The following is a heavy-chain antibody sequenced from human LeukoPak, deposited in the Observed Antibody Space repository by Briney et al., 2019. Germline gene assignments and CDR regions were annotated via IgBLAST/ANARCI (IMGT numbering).Heavy chain of an antibody. CDR1: GFTFSSYA. V-gene: IGHV3-23*01. J-gene: IGHJ4*02. CDR2: ISGSGGST. D-gene: IGHD3-10*01. Sequence: GGXXXXSCXASGFTFSSYAXSWVRXAPGXXXEXVSAISGSGGSTYYADSVKGRFTISRDNSKNTLYLQMNSLRAEDTAVYYCAKMTSALLGDLDYWGQGTLVTVSS. CDR3: AKMTSALLGDLDY.